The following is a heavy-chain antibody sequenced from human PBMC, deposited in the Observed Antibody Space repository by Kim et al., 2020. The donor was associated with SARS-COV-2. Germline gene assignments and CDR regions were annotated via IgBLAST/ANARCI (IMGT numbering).Heavy chain of an antibody. Sequence: KFQGRVTMTEDTSTDTAYMELSSLRSEDTAVYYCATVWTMVRGVISAFDIWGQGTMVTVSS. J-gene: IGHJ3*02. CDR3: ATVWTMVRGVISAFDI. D-gene: IGHD3-10*01. V-gene: IGHV1-24*01.